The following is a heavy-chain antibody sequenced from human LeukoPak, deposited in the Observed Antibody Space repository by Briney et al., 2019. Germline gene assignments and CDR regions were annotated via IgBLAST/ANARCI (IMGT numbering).Heavy chain of an antibody. V-gene: IGHV4-4*07. CDR1: NGSISIYY. CDR2: ISASGST. J-gene: IGHJ3*02. CDR3: ARDLMGVDAFDI. Sequence: SETLSLTCTVSNGSISIYYWSWVRQPAGKGLEWIGRISASGSTNYNPSLKSRVTMSVDTSKNQFSLKLSSVTAADTAVYYCARDLMGVDAFDIWGQGTMVTVSS. D-gene: IGHD1-26*01.